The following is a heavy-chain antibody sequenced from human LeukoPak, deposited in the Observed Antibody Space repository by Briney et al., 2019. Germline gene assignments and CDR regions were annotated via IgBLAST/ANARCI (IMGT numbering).Heavy chain of an antibody. CDR2: ISSSSSYT. V-gene: IGHV3-11*06. Sequence: PGGSLRLSCAASGFRFSDHYMSCIRQAPGKGLEWISYISSSSSYTNYADSVKGRFTISRNNAKNSLYLQMDSLRAEDTAVYYCGIAAAGANYYFDYWGQGTLVTVSS. CDR3: GIAAAGANYYFDY. CDR1: GFRFSDHY. J-gene: IGHJ4*02. D-gene: IGHD6-13*01.